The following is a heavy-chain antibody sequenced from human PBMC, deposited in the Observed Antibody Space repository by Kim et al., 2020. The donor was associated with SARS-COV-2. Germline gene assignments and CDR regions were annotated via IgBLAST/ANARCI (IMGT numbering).Heavy chain of an antibody. CDR3: ARDSAHYGDFYFDY. J-gene: IGHJ4*02. Sequence: SETLSLTCTFSGGSMSSYYWTWIRQPPGKGLEWIGYIYHSGSTNYNPSLKSRVTISVDTSKNQFSLKLSSVTAADTAVYYCARDSAHYGDFYFDYWGQG. V-gene: IGHV4-59*01. CDR2: IYHSGST. CDR1: GGSMSSYY. D-gene: IGHD4-17*01.